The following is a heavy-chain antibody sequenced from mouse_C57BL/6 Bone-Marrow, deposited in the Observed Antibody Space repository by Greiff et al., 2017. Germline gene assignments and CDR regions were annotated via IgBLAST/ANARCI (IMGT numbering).Heavy chain of an antibody. V-gene: IGHV1-82*01. CDR1: GYAFSSSW. CDR2: IYPGDGDT. CDR3: AREEDFYYGNY. D-gene: IGHD2-1*01. J-gene: IGHJ3*01. Sequence: QVQLQQSGPELVKPGASVKISCKASGYAFSSSWMNWVKQRPGRGLEWIGRIYPGDGDTNYNGKFKGKATLTADKSSSTAYMQLSSLTSEDSAVYFCAREEDFYYGNYWGQGTLVTVSA.